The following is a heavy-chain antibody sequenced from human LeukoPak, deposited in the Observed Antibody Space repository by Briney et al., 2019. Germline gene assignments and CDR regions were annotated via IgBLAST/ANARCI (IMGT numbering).Heavy chain of an antibody. CDR2: TNYSGST. CDR3: LVGAYYFDS. V-gene: IGHV4-59*08. J-gene: IGHJ4*02. Sequence: PSETLFLTCTVSGSSVSSYYWSWIRQTPGKGLEWIGNTNYSGSTIYNPSLKSRVTISVDTSKNQFSLKVNFVTAADTAVYYCLVGAYYFDSWGQGTLVTVSA. CDR1: GSSVSSYY.